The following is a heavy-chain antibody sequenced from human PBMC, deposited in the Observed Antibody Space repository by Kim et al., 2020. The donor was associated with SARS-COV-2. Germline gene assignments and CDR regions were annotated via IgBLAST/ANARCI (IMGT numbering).Heavy chain of an antibody. J-gene: IGHJ5*02. V-gene: IGHV3-30*07. CDR3: ARTICSGGTCYKGWFDP. Sequence: VQGRFTISRDTSKNTLYLQMNSRRAEDTAVYYCARTICSGGTCYKGWFDPWGQGTLVTVSS. D-gene: IGHD2-15*01.